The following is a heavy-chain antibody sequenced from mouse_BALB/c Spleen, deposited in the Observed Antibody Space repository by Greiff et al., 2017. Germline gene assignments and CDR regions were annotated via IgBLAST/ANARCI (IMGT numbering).Heavy chain of an antibody. V-gene: IGHV14-1*02. CDR3: ARGTEYYFDY. D-gene: IGHD3-3*01. CDR1: GFNIKDYY. Sequence: EVQLQQSGAELVRPGALVKLSCKASGFNIKDYYMHWVKQRPEQGLEWIGWIDPENGNTIYDPKFQGKASITADTSSNTAYLQLSSLTSEDTAVYYCARGTEYYFDYWGQGTTLTVSS. CDR2: IDPENGNT. J-gene: IGHJ2*01.